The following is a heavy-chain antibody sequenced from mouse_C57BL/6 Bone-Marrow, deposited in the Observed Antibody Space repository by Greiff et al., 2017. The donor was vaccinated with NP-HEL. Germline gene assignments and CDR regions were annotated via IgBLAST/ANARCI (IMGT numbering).Heavy chain of an antibody. CDR2: IDPNSGGT. CDR3: ARGDGYYPYWYFDV. CDR1: GYTFTSYW. V-gene: IGHV1-72*01. Sequence: VQLQQPGTELVKPGASVKLSCKASGYTFTSYWMHWVKQRPGQGLEWIGRIDPNSGGTKYNEKFKSKATLTVDKPSSTAYMQLSSLTSEDSAVYYCARGDGYYPYWYFDVWGTGTTVTVSS. J-gene: IGHJ1*03. D-gene: IGHD2-3*01.